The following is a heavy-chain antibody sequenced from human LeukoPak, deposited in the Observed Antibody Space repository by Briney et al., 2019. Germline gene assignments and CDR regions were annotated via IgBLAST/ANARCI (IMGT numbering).Heavy chain of an antibody. CDR2: INPNSGGT. D-gene: IGHD3-3*01. CDR1: GYTFTGYY. J-gene: IGHJ4*02. Sequence: ASVKVSCKASGYTFTGYYMHWVRQAPGQGLEWMGRINPNSGGTNYAQKFQGRVTMTRDMSISTAYMELSRLRSDDTAVYYCARGPRGIFGVVVRYYFDYWGQGTLVTVSS. CDR3: ARGPRGIFGVVVRYYFDY. V-gene: IGHV1-2*06.